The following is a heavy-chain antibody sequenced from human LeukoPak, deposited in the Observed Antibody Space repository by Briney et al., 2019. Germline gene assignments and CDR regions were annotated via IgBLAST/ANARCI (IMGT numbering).Heavy chain of an antibody. CDR3: ATSGGTLGPTNYFAY. J-gene: IGHJ4*02. CDR2: INHSGST. CDR1: GESFSGYY. V-gene: IGHV4-34*01. D-gene: IGHD3-16*01. Sequence: SETLSLTCAVYGESFSGYYWSWIRQPPGKGLECVGEINHSGSTNYNPSLKSRVTISVDTSKNQFSPKLSSVTAADTAVYYCATSGGTLGPTNYFAYWGQGTLVTVSS.